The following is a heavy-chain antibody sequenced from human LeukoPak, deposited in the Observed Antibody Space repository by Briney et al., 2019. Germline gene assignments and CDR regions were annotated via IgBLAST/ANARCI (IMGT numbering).Heavy chain of an antibody. D-gene: IGHD3-3*01. CDR3: ARNHYDFWSGYYRYYYGMDV. J-gene: IGHJ6*02. CDR1: GFTVSSNY. V-gene: IGHV3-66*01. Sequence: PGGSLRLSCAASGFTVSSNYMSWVRQAPGKGLEWVSVIYSGGSTYYADSVKGRFTISRDNSKNTLYLQMNSLRAEDTAVYYCARNHYDFWSGYYRYYYGMDVWGQGTTVTVSS. CDR2: IYSGGST.